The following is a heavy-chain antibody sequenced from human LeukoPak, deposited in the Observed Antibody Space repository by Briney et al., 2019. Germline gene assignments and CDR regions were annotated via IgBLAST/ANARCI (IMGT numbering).Heavy chain of an antibody. V-gene: IGHV3-30*02. Sequence: GGSLRLSCAASGFTFNNYGMHWVRQAPGKGLEWVAFIRYNGNNQYYADSVKGRFTISRDNSKNTLYLQMNSLKGDDTAVYYCAKHQRVTRGPYYYYMDVWGKGTTVTVSS. D-gene: IGHD4-17*01. CDR1: GFTFNNYG. J-gene: IGHJ6*03. CDR3: AKHQRVTRGPYYYYMDV. CDR2: IRYNGNNQ.